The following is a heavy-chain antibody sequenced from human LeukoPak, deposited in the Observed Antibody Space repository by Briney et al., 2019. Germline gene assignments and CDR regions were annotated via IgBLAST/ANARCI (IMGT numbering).Heavy chain of an antibody. CDR3: ARCPIVLCNYYGMDV. J-gene: IGHJ6*02. CDR1: GYTFTSYY. CDR2: INPSGGST. V-gene: IGHV1-46*01. D-gene: IGHD2-8*01. Sequence: ATVKVSCKASGYTFTSYYMHWVRQAPGQGLEWMGIINPSGGSTSYAQKFQGRVTMTRDTSTSTVYMELSSLRSEDTAVYYCARCPIVLCNYYGMDVWGQGTTVTVSS.